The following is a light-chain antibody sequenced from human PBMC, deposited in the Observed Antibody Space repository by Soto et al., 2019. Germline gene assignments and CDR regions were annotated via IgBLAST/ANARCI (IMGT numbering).Light chain of an antibody. Sequence: QSALSQPASVSGSPGQSITISCTGTSSDVGGYNYVSWYQHHPGKAPKLMIYDVRTRPSGVSNRFSGSKSGNTASLTISGLQAEDEADYYCSSYTSSNTEVFGTGTKVTVL. J-gene: IGLJ1*01. CDR3: SSYTSSNTEV. V-gene: IGLV2-14*03. CDR1: SSDVGGYNY. CDR2: DVR.